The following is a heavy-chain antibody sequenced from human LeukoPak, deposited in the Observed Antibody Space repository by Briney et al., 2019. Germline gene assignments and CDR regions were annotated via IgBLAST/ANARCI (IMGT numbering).Heavy chain of an antibody. J-gene: IGHJ6*02. Sequence: SETLSLTCAVYGGSFSGYYWSWIRQPPGKGLEWIGEINHSGSTNYNPSLKSRVTISVDTSKNQFSLKLSSVTAADTAVYYCARVPSSWPYCYGMDVWGQGTTVTVSS. D-gene: IGHD6-13*01. CDR2: INHSGST. CDR3: ARVPSSWPYCYGMDV. V-gene: IGHV4-34*01. CDR1: GGSFSGYY.